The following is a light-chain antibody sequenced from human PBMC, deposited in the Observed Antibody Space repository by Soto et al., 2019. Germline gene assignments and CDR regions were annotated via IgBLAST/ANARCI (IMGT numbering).Light chain of an antibody. CDR2: SAS. J-gene: IGKJ5*01. CDR3: QQLNNYPLT. V-gene: IGKV1-9*01. Sequence: QMTQSPSPLSASVGDRVTITCRASQSISSWLAWYQQKPGKAPKLLIYSASTLQGGVPSRFSGSGSGTDFTLTISSLQPEDFATYYCQQLNNYPLTFGQGTRLEI. CDR1: QSISSW.